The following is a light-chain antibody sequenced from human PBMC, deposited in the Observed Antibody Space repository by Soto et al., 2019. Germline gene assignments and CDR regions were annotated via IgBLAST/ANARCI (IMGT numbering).Light chain of an antibody. Sequence: EIVMTQSPGTLSVSPGESASLSCRAGQSVSSNLAWYQQKPGQAPRLLIYGASTRATGVPARFSGSGSGTEFTLTITSLQSEDFAVYYCLQYDNWPPWTFGQGTKVDIK. CDR1: QSVSSN. V-gene: IGKV3-15*01. CDR3: LQYDNWPPWT. CDR2: GAS. J-gene: IGKJ1*01.